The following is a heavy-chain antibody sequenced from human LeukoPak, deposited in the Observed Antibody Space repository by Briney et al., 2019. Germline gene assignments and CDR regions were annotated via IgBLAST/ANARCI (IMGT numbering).Heavy chain of an antibody. CDR1: GYTFTGYY. CDR2: INPNSGGT. V-gene: IGHV1-2*02. CDR3: AREYYYDSSGYYYYGAFDI. J-gene: IGHJ3*02. D-gene: IGHD3-22*01. Sequence: VSVKVSCKASGYTFTGYYMHWVRQAPGQGLEWMGWINPNSGGTNYAQKFQGRVTMTRDTSISTAYMELSRLRSDDTAVYYCAREYYYDSSGYYYYGAFDIWGQGTMVTVSS.